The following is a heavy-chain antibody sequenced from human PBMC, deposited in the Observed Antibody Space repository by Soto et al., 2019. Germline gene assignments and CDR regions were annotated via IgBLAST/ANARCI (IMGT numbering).Heavy chain of an antibody. CDR3: ARVWGSNVVVVPAALGPGY. V-gene: IGHV1-2*02. CDR2: INPNSGGT. CDR1: GYTFTGYY. D-gene: IGHD2-2*01. J-gene: IGHJ4*02. Sequence: GASVKVSCKASGYTFTGYYMHWVRQAPGQGLEWMGWINPNSGGTNYAQKFQGRVTMTRDTSISTAYMELSRLRSDDTAVYYCARVWGSNVVVVPAALGPGYWDQGPLVTVSS.